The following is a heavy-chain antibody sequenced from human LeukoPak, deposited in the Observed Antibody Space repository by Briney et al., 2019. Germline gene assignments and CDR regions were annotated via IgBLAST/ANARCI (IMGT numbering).Heavy chain of an antibody. CDR2: ISYDGSDK. Sequence: GGSLRLSCAASGFTFSSYPMHWVRQAPGKGLEWVAVISYDGSDKYSADSVKGRFTISRDNSRNTLYLQMNSLRTEGTAVYYCARDPDSSGYGAFDIWGQGTMVTVSS. D-gene: IGHD3-22*01. CDR3: ARDPDSSGYGAFDI. CDR1: GFTFSSYP. V-gene: IGHV3-30*04. J-gene: IGHJ3*02.